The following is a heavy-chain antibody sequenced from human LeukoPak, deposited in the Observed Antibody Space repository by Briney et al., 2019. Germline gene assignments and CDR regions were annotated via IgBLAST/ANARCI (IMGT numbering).Heavy chain of an antibody. J-gene: IGHJ4*02. Sequence: SQTLSLTCTVSGGSISSGGYHWSWIRQHPGKGLEWIGYIYYSGSTYYNPSLKSRVTISVDTSKNQFSLKLSSVTAADTAVYYCARALGTAMAFDYWGQGTLVTVSS. CDR2: IYYSGST. CDR3: ARALGTAMAFDY. V-gene: IGHV4-31*03. CDR1: GGSISSGGYH. D-gene: IGHD5-18*01.